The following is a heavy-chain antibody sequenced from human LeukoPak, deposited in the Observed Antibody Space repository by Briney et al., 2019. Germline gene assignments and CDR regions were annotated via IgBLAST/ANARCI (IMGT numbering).Heavy chain of an antibody. V-gene: IGHV4-59*01. J-gene: IGHJ4*02. CDR2: IYYSGST. D-gene: IGHD4-23*01. CDR3: ARVAGGNSGIDY. Sequence: PSETLSLTCTVSGGSISSYYWSWIRQPPGKGLEWIGYIYYSGSTNYNPSLKSRVTISVDTSKNQFSLKLSSVTAADTAVYYCARVAGGNSGIDYWGQGTLVTVFS. CDR1: GGSISSYY.